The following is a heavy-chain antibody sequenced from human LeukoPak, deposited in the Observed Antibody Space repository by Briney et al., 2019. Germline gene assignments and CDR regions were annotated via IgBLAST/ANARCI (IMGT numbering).Heavy chain of an antibody. Sequence: GGSLRLSCAASGFTFSGSAMQWVRPASGKGLEWVGRIRSKANSYATAYAASVKGRFTISRDDSKNTAYLQMNSLKTEDTAVYYCTRLTGDDCSSTSCRDYWGEGTLVTVSS. CDR2: IRSKANSYAT. V-gene: IGHV3-73*01. CDR3: TRLTGDDCSSTSCRDY. CDR1: GFTFSGSA. J-gene: IGHJ4*02. D-gene: IGHD2-2*01.